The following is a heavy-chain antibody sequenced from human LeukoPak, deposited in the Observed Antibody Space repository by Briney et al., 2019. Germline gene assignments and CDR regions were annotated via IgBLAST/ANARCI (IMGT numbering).Heavy chain of an antibody. D-gene: IGHD5-24*01. J-gene: IGHJ4*02. Sequence: PGGSLRLSCAASGFTFSSHWMHWVRQAPGRGLVWVSHINSDGSSTTYADSVKGRFTISRDNAKNTLYLQMNSLRAEDTAVYYCARDGLAAITFDYWGQGILVTVSS. CDR2: INSDGSST. CDR1: GFTFSSHW. V-gene: IGHV3-74*01. CDR3: ARDGLAAITFDY.